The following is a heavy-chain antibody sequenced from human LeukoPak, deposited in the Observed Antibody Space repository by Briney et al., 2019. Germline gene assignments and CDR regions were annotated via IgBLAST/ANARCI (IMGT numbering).Heavy chain of an antibody. V-gene: IGHV1-46*01. CDR2: INPSGGST. D-gene: IGHD6-6*01. CDR1: GYTFTSYY. CDR3: ATAPVGIAARHYYYYYMDV. Sequence: GASVKVSCKASGYTFTSYYMHWVRQAPGQGLEWMGIINPSGGSTSYAQKFQGRVTMTEDTSTDTAYMELSSLRSEDTAVYYCATAPVGIAARHYYYYYMDVWGKGTTVTVSS. J-gene: IGHJ6*03.